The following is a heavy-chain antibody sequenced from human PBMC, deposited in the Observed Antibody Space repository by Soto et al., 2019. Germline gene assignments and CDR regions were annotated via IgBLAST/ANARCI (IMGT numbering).Heavy chain of an antibody. D-gene: IGHD6-19*01. CDR1: GFTFSSYW. V-gene: IGHV3-7*05. CDR2: IKQDGSEK. J-gene: IGHJ4*02. Sequence: EVQLVESGGGLVQPGGSLRLSCAASGFTFSSYWMSWVRQAPGKGLEWVANIKQDGSEKYYLDSVKGRFTISRDNAKNSLYLKMNSLRAEDTAVYYCARAFVAGTGGPVFFDYWGQGTLVTVSS. CDR3: ARAFVAGTGGPVFFDY.